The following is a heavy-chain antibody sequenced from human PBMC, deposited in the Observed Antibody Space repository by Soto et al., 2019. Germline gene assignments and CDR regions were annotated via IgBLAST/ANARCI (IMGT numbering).Heavy chain of an antibody. J-gene: IGHJ5*02. CDR2: IYYSGST. D-gene: IGHD3-16*01. V-gene: IGHV4-31*03. Sequence: PSETLSLTCIVSGGSISSGGYYWSWIRQHPGKGLEWIGYIYYSGSTYYNPSLKSRVTISVDTSKNQFSLKLSSVTAADTAVYYCARDLATFWFDPWGQGTLVTVPQ. CDR3: ARDLATFWFDP. CDR1: GGSISSGGYY.